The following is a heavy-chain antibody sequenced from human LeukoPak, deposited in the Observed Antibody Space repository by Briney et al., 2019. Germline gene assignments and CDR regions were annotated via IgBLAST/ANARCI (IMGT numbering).Heavy chain of an antibody. CDR2: IYYSGST. D-gene: IGHD6-13*01. CDR1: GGSISSYY. V-gene: IGHV4-59*01. Sequence: SEILSLTCTVSGGSISSYYWSWIRQPPGKGLEWIGYIYYSGSTNYNPSLKSRVTISVDTSKNQFSLKLSSVTAADTAVYYCARVAAAGTLQHWGQGTLVTVSS. J-gene: IGHJ1*01. CDR3: ARVAAAGTLQH.